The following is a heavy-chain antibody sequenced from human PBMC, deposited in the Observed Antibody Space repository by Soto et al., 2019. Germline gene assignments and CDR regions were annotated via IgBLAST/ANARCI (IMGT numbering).Heavy chain of an antibody. CDR1: CGFILRYY. CDR3: ARDGPSWYYGSGSYYSGWFDP. J-gene: IGHJ5*02. V-gene: IGHV4-59*01. CDR2: IYYSGST. D-gene: IGHD3-10*01. Sequence: SGALALTWTFPCGFILRYYWRWVPQPPGEGLEWVGYIYYSGSTNYNPSLQSRVTISVDTSQNQFSLKLSSVTAADTAVYYCARDGPSWYYGSGSYYSGWFDPWGQGTLVTVS.